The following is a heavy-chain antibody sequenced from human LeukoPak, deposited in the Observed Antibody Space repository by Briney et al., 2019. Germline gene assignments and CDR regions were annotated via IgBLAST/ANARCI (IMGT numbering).Heavy chain of an antibody. CDR1: GFTFDDYG. CDR2: IKQDGSEK. Sequence: PGGSLRLSCAASGFTFDDYGMSWVRQAPGKGLEWVANIKQDGSEKYYVDSVKGRFTISRDNAKNSLYLQMNSLRAEDTAVYYCARDRSYYYDSSGYYTPGYFDYWGQGTLVTVSS. V-gene: IGHV3-7*01. D-gene: IGHD3-22*01. CDR3: ARDRSYYYDSSGYYTPGYFDY. J-gene: IGHJ4*02.